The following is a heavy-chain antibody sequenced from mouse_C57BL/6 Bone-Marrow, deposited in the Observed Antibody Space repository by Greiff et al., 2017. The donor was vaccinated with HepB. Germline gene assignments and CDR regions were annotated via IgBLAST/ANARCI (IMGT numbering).Heavy chain of an antibody. D-gene: IGHD1-1*01. CDR1: GYSITSDY. CDR2: ISYSGST. V-gene: IGHV3-8*01. J-gene: IGHJ1*03. CDR3: ARWITTVVATRYFDV. Sequence: EVKLQESGPGLAKPSQTLSLTCSVTGYSITSDYWNWIRKFPGNKLEYMGYISYSGSTYYNPSLKSRISITLDTSKNQYYLQLNSVTTEDTATYYCARWITTVVATRYFDVWGTGTTVTVSS.